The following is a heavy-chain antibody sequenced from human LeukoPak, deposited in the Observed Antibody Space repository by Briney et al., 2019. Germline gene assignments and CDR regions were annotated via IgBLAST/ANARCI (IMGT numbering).Heavy chain of an antibody. Sequence: SETLSLTCTVSGGSISSYYWSWIRQPAGKGLEWIGRIYTSGSTNYNPSLKSRVTISVDTSKNQFSLKLSSVTAADTAVYYCARGALVTMVRGVIITTSHFDYWGQGTLVTVSS. V-gene: IGHV4-4*07. CDR3: ARGALVTMVRGVIITTSHFDY. J-gene: IGHJ4*02. CDR2: IYTSGST. CDR1: GGSISSYY. D-gene: IGHD3-10*01.